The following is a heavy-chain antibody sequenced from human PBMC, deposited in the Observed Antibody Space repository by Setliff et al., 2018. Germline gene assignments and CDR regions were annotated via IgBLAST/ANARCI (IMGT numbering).Heavy chain of an antibody. CDR1: GGSIRNYY. CDR3: ARGPPGYYYYMNV. J-gene: IGHJ6*03. Sequence: LSLTCIGSGGSIRNYYWSWIRQPPGKGLEWIGYIYYSGNTNYNPSLNSRVPISVDTSKNQFSLKLSSVTAADTAVYYCARGPPGYYYYMNVWGQGTTVTVSS. CDR2: IYYSGNT. V-gene: IGHV4-59*01.